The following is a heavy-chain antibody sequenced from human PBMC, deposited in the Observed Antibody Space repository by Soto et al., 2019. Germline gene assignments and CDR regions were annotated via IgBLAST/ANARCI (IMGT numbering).Heavy chain of an antibody. CDR3: ARGVYCSSASCYWGMDV. D-gene: IGHD2-2*01. CDR2: INHSGST. J-gene: IGHJ6*02. CDR1: GGSFSGYY. Sequence: QVQLQQWGAGLLKPSETLSLTCAVYGGSFSGYYWSWIRQPPGKGLEWIGEINHSGSTNYNPSLKSSFTSSVDPSKTQFSLKLSSVTSADTAVDYCARGVYCSSASCYWGMDVWGQGTTVTVSS. V-gene: IGHV4-34*01.